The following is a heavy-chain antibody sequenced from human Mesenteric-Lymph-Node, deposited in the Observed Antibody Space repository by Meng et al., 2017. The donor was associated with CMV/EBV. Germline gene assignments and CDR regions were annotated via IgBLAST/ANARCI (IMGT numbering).Heavy chain of an antibody. Sequence: GESLKISCAASGFTLSSYAMSWVRQAPGKGLEWVSGISGSGSTYYADSVKGRFTISRDNSKNTLYLQMNSLRAEDTAVYYCAKPGEYCSSTSCSGYYYYYGMDVWGQGTTVTVSS. J-gene: IGHJ6*02. CDR3: AKPGEYCSSTSCSGYYYYYGMDV. CDR2: ISGSGST. V-gene: IGHV3-23*01. CDR1: GFTLSSYA. D-gene: IGHD2-2*01.